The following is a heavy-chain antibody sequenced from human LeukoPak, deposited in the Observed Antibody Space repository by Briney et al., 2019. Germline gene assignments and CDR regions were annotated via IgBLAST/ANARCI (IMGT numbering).Heavy chain of an antibody. J-gene: IGHJ4*02. CDR3: ARGSDLYYCDSSGYLGYFDY. CDR1: GGSISSGGYY. Sequence: PSQTLSLTCTVSGGSISSGGYYWSWIRQHPGKGLVWIGYIYYSGSTYFNPSLKSRVTISLDTSKNQFSLKLSSVTAADTAVYYCARGSDLYYCDSSGYLGYFDYWGQGTLVTVSS. D-gene: IGHD3-22*01. CDR2: IYYSGST. V-gene: IGHV4-31*03.